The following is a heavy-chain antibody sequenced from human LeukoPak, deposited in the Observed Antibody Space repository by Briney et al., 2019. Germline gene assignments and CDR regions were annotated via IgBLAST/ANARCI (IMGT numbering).Heavy chain of an antibody. CDR3: ARVRQQLLFYYYGMDV. CDR2: IYYRRRN. J-gene: IGHJ6*02. Sequence: SETLSLTCTVSGDSISRSNYYWGWIRQPPGKGLEWIGSIYYRRRNDYNPSLKSRVTISVDTSKNQYSLDLSSVTAADTAVYYCARVRQQLLFYYYGMDVWGQGTTVTVSS. CDR1: GDSISRSNYY. D-gene: IGHD6-13*01. V-gene: IGHV4-39*01.